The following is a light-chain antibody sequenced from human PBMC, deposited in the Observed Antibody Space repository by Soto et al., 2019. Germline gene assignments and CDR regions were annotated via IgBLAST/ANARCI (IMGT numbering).Light chain of an antibody. V-gene: IGKV1-5*03. CDR2: KAS. CDR1: QSISTW. J-gene: IGKJ2*01. CDR3: QQYNSYST. Sequence: DIQMTQSPSTLSASVGDRVTITCRASQSISTWLAWYQQKPGKAPKLLIYKASSLESGVPSRFSGSGSGTEFTLTISSLQFEDFATYYCQQYNSYSTFGQGTKLEIK.